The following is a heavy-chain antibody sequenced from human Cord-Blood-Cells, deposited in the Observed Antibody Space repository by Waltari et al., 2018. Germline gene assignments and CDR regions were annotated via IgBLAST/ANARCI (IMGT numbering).Heavy chain of an antibody. CDR3: ARGGYCSSTSCYDAFDI. CDR2: IIPIFGTA. Sequence: QVQLVQSGAEVKKPGSSVKVSCKASGGTFSSDAISRVRQGPGQGLEWMGGIIPIFGTANYAQKFQGRVTITADESTSTAYMELSSLRSEDTAVYYCARGGYCSSTSCYDAFDIWGQGTMVTVSS. D-gene: IGHD2-2*01. V-gene: IGHV1-69*12. J-gene: IGHJ3*02. CDR1: GGTFSSDA.